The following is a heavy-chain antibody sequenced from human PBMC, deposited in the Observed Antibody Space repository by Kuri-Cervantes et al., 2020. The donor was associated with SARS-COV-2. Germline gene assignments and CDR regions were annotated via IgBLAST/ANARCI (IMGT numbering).Heavy chain of an antibody. CDR2: IWYDGENE. CDR1: GYTFIYSH. J-gene: IGHJ6*03. V-gene: IGHV3-33*08. CDR3: ARGAANYYYMDV. D-gene: IGHD3-16*01. Sequence: GESLKISCAASGYTFIYSHMSWIRQAPGKGLEWVAVIWYDGENEYYAGSVKGRFTISRDNSKNTVSLHMNSLRAEDTAMYYCARGAANYYYMDVWGKGTTVTVSS.